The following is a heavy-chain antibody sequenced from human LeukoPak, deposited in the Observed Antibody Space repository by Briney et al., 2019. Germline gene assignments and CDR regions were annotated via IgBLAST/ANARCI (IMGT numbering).Heavy chain of an antibody. CDR2: IYHSGST. D-gene: IGHD1-26*01. J-gene: IGHJ3*02. CDR3: ARGYRGDAFDI. CDR1: GGPISSGGYS. V-gene: IGHV4-30-2*01. Sequence: SQTLSLTCAVSGGPISSGGYSWSWIRQPPGKGLEWIGYIYHSGSTYYNPSLKSRVTISVDRSKNQFSLKLSSVTAADTAVYYCARGYRGDAFDIWGQGTMVTVSS.